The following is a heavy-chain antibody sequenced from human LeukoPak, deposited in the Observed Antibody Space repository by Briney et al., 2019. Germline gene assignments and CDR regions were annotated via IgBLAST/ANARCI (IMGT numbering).Heavy chain of an antibody. D-gene: IGHD6-19*01. V-gene: IGHV4-59*01. CDR3: ARAFSAWPHAFDI. J-gene: IGHJ3*02. CDR1: GGSISSYY. Sequence: SETLSLTCTISGGSISSYYWSWIRQPPGKGLEWIGYIYYSGSTNYNPSLKSRVTISVDTSKNQFSLRLSSLTAADTAVYYCARAFSAWPHAFDIWGQGTMVTVSS. CDR2: IYYSGST.